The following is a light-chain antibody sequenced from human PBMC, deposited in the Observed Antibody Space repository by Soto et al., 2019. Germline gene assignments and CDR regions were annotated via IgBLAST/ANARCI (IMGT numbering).Light chain of an antibody. CDR1: SSDVGSYNR. CDR3: SSYTSSNTYV. Sequence: QSALTQPPSVSGSPGHSVAISCTGTSSDVGSYNRVSWYQQPPGSAPKLMIYDVSNRPSGVPDRFPGSKSGNAASLTISGLQAEDEADYYCSSYTSSNTYVFGTGTQLTVL. V-gene: IGLV2-18*02. CDR2: DVS. J-gene: IGLJ1*01.